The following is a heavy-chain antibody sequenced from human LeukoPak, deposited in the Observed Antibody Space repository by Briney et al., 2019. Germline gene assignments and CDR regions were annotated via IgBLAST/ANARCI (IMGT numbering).Heavy chain of an antibody. CDR1: GFTFSSYS. V-gene: IGHV3-21*01. J-gene: IGHJ3*02. Sequence: GGSLRLSCAASGFTFSSYSMNWVRQAPGKGLGWVSSISSSNSFIFYADSVKGRFTISRDNAKNSLYLQMNSLRAEDTALYYCARSIVVPAAISGAFDIWGQGTIVTVSS. CDR3: ARSIVVPAAISGAFDI. D-gene: IGHD2-2*01. CDR2: ISSSNSFI.